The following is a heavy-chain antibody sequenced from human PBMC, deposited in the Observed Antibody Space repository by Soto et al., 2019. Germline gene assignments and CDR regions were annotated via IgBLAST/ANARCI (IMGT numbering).Heavy chain of an antibody. V-gene: IGHV3-66*01. CDR3: AKGRYYDGTLDY. D-gene: IGHD3-22*01. Sequence: GGSLRLSCAASVFTVSCNYMSWVRQAPGKWLEWVSVIYSGGSTYXSDSVKGRXXISRDKSKNTLXLQMIXLRAEDTAVYYCAKGRYYDGTLDYWVQGTLVTVSS. CDR1: VFTVSCNY. J-gene: IGHJ4*02. CDR2: IYSGGST.